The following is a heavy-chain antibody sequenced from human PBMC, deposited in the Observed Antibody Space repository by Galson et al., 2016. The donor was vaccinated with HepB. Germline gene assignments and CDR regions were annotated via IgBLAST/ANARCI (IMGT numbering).Heavy chain of an antibody. D-gene: IGHD1-1*01. Sequence: SLRLSCATSGFSFSFYRMHWVRQAPGKGLVWVSHISRDGSSTRQADSVKGQFTISRDYTKNTLFLQMNSLRAEDTAVYYCARGMDNWNDEKGLDFWGQGTLVTVSS. CDR2: ISRDGSST. J-gene: IGHJ4*02. V-gene: IGHV3-74*01. CDR3: ARGMDNWNDEKGLDF. CDR1: GFSFSFYR.